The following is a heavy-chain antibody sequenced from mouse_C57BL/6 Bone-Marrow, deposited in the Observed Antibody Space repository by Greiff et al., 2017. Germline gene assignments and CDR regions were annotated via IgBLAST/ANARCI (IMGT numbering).Heavy chain of an antibody. CDR1: GYTFTDYY. V-gene: IGHV1-26*01. CDR3: ARLVYYYGSSYVFDY. D-gene: IGHD1-1*01. Sequence: VQLQQSGPELVKPGASVKISCKASGYTFTDYYMNWVKQSHGKSLEWIGDINPNNGGTSYNQKFKGKATLTVDKSSSTAYMELRSLTSEDSAVYYCARLVYYYGSSYVFDYRGQGTTLTVSS. CDR2: INPNNGGT. J-gene: IGHJ2*01.